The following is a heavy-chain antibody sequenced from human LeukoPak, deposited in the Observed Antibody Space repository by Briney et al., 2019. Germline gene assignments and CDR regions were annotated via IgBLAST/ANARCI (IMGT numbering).Heavy chain of an antibody. V-gene: IGHV4-59*01. J-gene: IGHJ1*01. CDR1: GVSISSYY. D-gene: IGHD6-6*01. CDR3: ARGGAARLHFQN. Sequence: SETLSLTCTVSGVSISSYYYNWIRQPPGKGLEWIGDIYNSGSTNYNPSLQSRVTISVDTSKNQFSLNLNSVTAADTAVYYCARGGAARLHFQNWGQGTLVTVSS. CDR2: IYNSGST.